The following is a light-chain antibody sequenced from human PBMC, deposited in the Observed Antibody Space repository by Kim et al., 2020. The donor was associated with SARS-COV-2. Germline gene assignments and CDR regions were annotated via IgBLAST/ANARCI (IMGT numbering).Light chain of an antibody. CDR2: AAS. V-gene: IGKV1-39*01. CDR1: QSISSY. J-gene: IGKJ2*01. CDR3: QQSYSTPPYT. Sequence: ASVGDRVTITCRASQSISSYLNWYQQKPGKAPKLLIYAASTLQSGVPSRFSGSGSGTDFTLTISSLQPEDFATYYCQQSYSTPPYTFGQGTKLEI.